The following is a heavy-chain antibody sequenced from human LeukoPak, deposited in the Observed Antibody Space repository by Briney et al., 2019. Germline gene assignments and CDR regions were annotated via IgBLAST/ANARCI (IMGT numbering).Heavy chain of an antibody. J-gene: IGHJ4*02. V-gene: IGHV3-23*01. D-gene: IGHD3-22*01. CDR1: GFTFNTYG. CDR2: ISSSGDTT. Sequence: GGSLGLSCAASGFTFNTYGMTWVRQAPEKGLEWVSAISSSGDTTWYADSAKGRFTISRDNSKNTLYLQMNSLRAEDTALYYCSKIYDSSGYYYFFDSWGQGTLVTVSA. CDR3: SKIYDSSGYYYFFDS.